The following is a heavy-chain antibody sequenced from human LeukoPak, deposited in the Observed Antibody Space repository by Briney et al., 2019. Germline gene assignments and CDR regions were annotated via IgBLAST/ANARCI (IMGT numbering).Heavy chain of an antibody. V-gene: IGHV3-30*03. CDR3: ARDESLLDY. CDR2: ISYDGSKK. J-gene: IGHJ4*02. CDR1: GFTFSSYG. Sequence: PGGSLRLSCAASGFTFSSYGMHWVRQAPGKGLEWVAVISYDGSKKYYADSVKGRFTISRDNSKNTLYLEMNSLRAEDTAVYYCARDESLLDYWGQGTLVTVSS.